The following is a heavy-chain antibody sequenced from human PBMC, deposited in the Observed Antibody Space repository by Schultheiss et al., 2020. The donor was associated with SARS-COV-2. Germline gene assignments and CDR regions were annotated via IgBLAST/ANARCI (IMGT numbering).Heavy chain of an antibody. CDR3: ARVMTTVTTGDYFDY. CDR2: IYSGGST. V-gene: IGHV3-53*01. J-gene: IGHJ4*02. D-gene: IGHD4-17*01. Sequence: GGSLRLSCAASGFTVSSNYMSWVRQAPGKGLEWVSVIYSGGSTYYADSVKGRFTISRDNSKNTLYLQMNSLRAEDTAVYYCARVMTTVTTGDYFDYWGQGTLVTVSS. CDR1: GFTVSSNY.